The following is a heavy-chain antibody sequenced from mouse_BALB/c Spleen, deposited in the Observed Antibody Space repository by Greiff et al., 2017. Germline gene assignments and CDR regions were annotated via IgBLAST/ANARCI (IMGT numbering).Heavy chain of an antibody. J-gene: IGHJ4*01. D-gene: IGHD4-1*02. CDR2: INPSTGYT. Sequence: VQLQQSGTVLARPGASVKMSCKASGYTFTSYWMHWVKQRPGQGLEWIGYINPSTGYTEYNQKFKDKATLTADKSSSTAYMQLSSLTSEDSAVYYCATPSTGTHYAMDYWGQGTSVTVSS. CDR3: ATPSTGTHYAMDY. V-gene: IGHV1-4*01. CDR1: GYTFTSYW.